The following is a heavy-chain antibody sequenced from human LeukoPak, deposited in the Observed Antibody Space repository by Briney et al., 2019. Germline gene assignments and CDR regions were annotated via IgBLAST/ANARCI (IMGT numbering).Heavy chain of an antibody. CDR1: GLTFSSSW. J-gene: IGHJ4*02. Sequence: GGSLRLSCAVSGLTFSSSWMDWVRQAPGKGLEWVAVISYDGSNKYYADSVKGRFTISRDNSKNTLYLQMNSLRAEDTAVYYCAKLYYDFWSGYYTGLNDDYWGQGTLVTVSS. CDR3: AKLYYDFWSGYYTGLNDDY. V-gene: IGHV3-30*18. D-gene: IGHD3-3*01. CDR2: ISYDGSNK.